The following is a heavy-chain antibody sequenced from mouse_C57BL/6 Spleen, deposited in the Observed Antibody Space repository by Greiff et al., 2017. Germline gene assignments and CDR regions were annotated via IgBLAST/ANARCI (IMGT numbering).Heavy chain of an antibody. Sequence: VQLQQPGTELVKPGASVKLSCKASGYTFTSYWMHWVKPRPGQGLEWIGNINPSNGGTNYNEKFKSKATLTVDKSSSTAYMQLSSLTSEDSAVYYCARAGTTVVEWYFDVWGTGTTVTVSS. CDR2: INPSNGGT. D-gene: IGHD1-1*01. CDR3: ARAGTTVVEWYFDV. J-gene: IGHJ1*03. CDR1: GYTFTSYW. V-gene: IGHV1-53*01.